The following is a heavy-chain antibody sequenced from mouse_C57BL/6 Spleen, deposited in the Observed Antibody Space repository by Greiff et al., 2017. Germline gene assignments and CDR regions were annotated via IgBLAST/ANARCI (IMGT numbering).Heavy chain of an antibody. J-gene: IGHJ2*01. CDR2: FHPYNDDT. D-gene: IGHD2-1*01. Sequence: VQLQQSGAELVKPGASVKMSCKASGYTFTTYPIEWMKQNHGKSLAWIGNFHPYNDDTKYNEKFKGKATFTVEKSSSTVYLELSRLTSDDSAVYYCARRDYGKGGFDYWGQGTTLTVSS. CDR1: GYTFTTYP. CDR3: ARRDYGKGGFDY. V-gene: IGHV1-47*01.